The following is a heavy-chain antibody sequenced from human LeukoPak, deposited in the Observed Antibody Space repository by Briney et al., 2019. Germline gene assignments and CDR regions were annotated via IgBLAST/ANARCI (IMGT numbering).Heavy chain of an antibody. CDR1: GGSISSYY. D-gene: IGHD3-10*01. V-gene: IGHV4-59*13. J-gene: IGHJ5*02. CDR3: ARGGYYGSGNDFRFDP. Sequence: PLETLSLTCTVSGGSISSYYWSWIRQPPGRGLEWIGYIDYSGYTNYNPSLKSRVTISVDTSQNQFTLKLTSVTAADTAVYFCARGGYYGSGNDFRFDPWGQGTLVTVSS. CDR2: IDYSGYT.